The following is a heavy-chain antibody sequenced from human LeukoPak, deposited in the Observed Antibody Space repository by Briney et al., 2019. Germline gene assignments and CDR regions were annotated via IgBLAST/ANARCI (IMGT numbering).Heavy chain of an antibody. J-gene: IGHJ4*02. V-gene: IGHV3-21*04. CDR3: ASGRYGSGSYGDY. CDR2: ISGSGDFI. Sequence: GGSLRLSCAVSGFSFSSFGMIWVRQAPGKGLEWLASISGSGDFIYYADSVKGRFTISRDNSKNTLYLQMNSLRAEDTAVYYCASGRYGSGSYGDYWGQGTLVTVSS. CDR1: GFSFSSFG. D-gene: IGHD3-10*01.